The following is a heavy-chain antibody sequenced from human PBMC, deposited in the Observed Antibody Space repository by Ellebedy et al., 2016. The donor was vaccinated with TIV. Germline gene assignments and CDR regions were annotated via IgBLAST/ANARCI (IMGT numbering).Heavy chain of an antibody. CDR1: GGSINSYY. J-gene: IGHJ4*02. D-gene: IGHD3-3*01. V-gene: IGHV4-59*01. CDR2: IYYNGNA. Sequence: GSLRLSXTVSGGSINSYYWSWIRQPPGEGLEFIGYIYYNGNANYNPSLKSRVTMSVDTSKKQFSLNLTSVTAADTAVYFCARLTSGSYANFDYWGQGTLVTVSS. CDR3: ARLTSGSYANFDY.